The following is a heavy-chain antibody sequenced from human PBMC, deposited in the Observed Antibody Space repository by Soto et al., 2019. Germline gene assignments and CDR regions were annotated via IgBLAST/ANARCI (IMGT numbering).Heavy chain of an antibody. J-gene: IGHJ5*02. CDR3: VKNSGWFNT. D-gene: IGHD3-10*01. V-gene: IGHV3-23*01. CDR2: IDGSGGIT. Sequence: LRLSCSASGFTFGTTDMSWVRQAPGEGLEWVSTIDGSGGITYYADSVKGRFTISRDNSRNTVYLQMNSLRGDDTALYYCVKNSGWFNTWGQGALVTVSS. CDR1: GFTFGTTD.